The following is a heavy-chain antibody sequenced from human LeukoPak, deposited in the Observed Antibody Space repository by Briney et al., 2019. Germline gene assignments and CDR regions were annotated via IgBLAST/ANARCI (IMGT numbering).Heavy chain of an antibody. D-gene: IGHD3-10*01. V-gene: IGHV3-15*01. CDR2: IKSKGDSETT. Sequence: GGSLRLSCAASGFTFTSAWMTWVRQAPGKGLEWVGRIKSKGDSETTDYAAPVKGRFSMSRDDSKATMYLQMYSLEAEDTAVYYCTTDLGLTMIRGVIVYWGQGALVTVSS. CDR1: GFTFTSAW. J-gene: IGHJ4*02. CDR3: TTDLGLTMIRGVIVY.